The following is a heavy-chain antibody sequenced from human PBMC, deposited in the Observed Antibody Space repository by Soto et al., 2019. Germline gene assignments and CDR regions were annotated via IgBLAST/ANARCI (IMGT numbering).Heavy chain of an antibody. CDR3: ASLLLQGFDP. J-gene: IGHJ5*02. CDR2: IYSGGST. CDR1: GFTVSSNY. V-gene: IGHV3-53*01. Sequence: PGGSLRLSCAASGFTVSSNYMSWVRQAPGKGLEWVSVIYSGGSTYYADSVKGRFTISRDNSXXXXXXXXXXXXXXDTAVYYCASLLLQGFDPWGQGTLVTVSS. D-gene: IGHD3-10*01.